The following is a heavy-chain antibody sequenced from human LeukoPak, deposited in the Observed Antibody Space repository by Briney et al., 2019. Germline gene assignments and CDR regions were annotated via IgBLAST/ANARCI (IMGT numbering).Heavy chain of an antibody. CDR1: GGSFSGYY. D-gene: IGHD4-17*01. CDR3: AREDYGDWSAFDP. Sequence: PSETLSLTCGVNGGSFSGYYWSWIRQPPGKGLEWIGEINHSGSTNYNPSLKSRVTISVDTSKNQFSLKLSSVTAADTAVYYCAREDYGDWSAFDPWGQGTLVTVSS. J-gene: IGHJ5*02. CDR2: INHSGST. V-gene: IGHV4-34*01.